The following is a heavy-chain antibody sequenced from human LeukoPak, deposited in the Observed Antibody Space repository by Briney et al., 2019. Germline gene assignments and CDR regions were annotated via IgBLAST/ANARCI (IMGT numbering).Heavy chain of an antibody. CDR1: GFTFSSYA. CDR3: AKDSNYDFWSGYSNWFDP. Sequence: GGSLRLSCAAPGFTFSSYAMHWVRQAPGKGLEWVAVISYDGSNKYYADSVKGRFTISRDNSKNTLYLQMNSLRAEDTAVYYCAKDSNYDFWSGYSNWFDPWGQGTLVTVSS. D-gene: IGHD3-3*01. CDR2: ISYDGSNK. V-gene: IGHV3-30-3*01. J-gene: IGHJ5*02.